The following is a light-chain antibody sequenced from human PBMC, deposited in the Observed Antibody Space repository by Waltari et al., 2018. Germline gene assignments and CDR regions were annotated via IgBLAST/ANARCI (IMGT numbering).Light chain of an antibody. CDR3: QSTDSTVSYPVV. CDR2: KDN. V-gene: IGLV3-25*03. CDR1: ALPKRY. J-gene: IGLJ2*01. Sequence: SYELTQPPSVSVSPGQTARITCSGAALPKRYAYWYKQKPGQAPVLLIFKDNERPSASAERFSGSSSGTTVTLTISGVQAEDEADYYCQSTDSTVSYPVVFGGGTKLTVL.